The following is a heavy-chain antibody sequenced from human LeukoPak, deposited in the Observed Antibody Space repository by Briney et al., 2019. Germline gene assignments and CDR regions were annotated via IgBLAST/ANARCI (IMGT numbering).Heavy chain of an antibody. CDR1: GDSISNYY. V-gene: IGHV4-4*07. CDR2: IYTSGST. CDR3: ARSGLGPMYYFDY. D-gene: IGHD3-10*02. Sequence: SETLSLTCTVSGDSISNYYWSWIRQPAGKGLEWIGRIYTSGSTNYNPSLKSRVTMSVDTSKNQFSLKLSSLTAADTAVYYCARSGLGPMYYFDYWGQGTLVTVSS. J-gene: IGHJ4*02.